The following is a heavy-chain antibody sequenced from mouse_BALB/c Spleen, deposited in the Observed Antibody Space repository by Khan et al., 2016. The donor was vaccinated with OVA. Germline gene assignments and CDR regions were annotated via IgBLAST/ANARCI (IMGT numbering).Heavy chain of an antibody. Sequence: EVKLEESGPGLVKSSQSLSLTCTVTGYSITSDYAWNWIRQFPGNKLEWMGYISYSGSTSYNPSLKSRISITRDTSKNQFFLQLNSVTTEDTATYYCARSIMANWGQGTTLTVSS. CDR1: GYSITSDYA. CDR3: ARSIMAN. J-gene: IGHJ2*01. V-gene: IGHV3-2*02. CDR2: ISYSGST.